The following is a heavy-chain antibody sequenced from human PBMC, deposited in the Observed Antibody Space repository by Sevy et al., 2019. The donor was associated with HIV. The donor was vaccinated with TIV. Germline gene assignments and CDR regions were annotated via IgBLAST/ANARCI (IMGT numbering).Heavy chain of an antibody. D-gene: IGHD3-22*01. CDR2: ISDSGST. CDR1: GDSISGYF. V-gene: IGHV4-59*01. J-gene: IGHJ5*02. CDR3: ARDYYDNRPRGFDP. Sequence: SETLSLTYTVSGDSISGYFWSWIRQPPGKGLEWIGYISDSGSTNYNPSLKSRVTISVDTSKNQFSLKLKSVTAADTAVYYCARDYYDNRPRGFDPWGQGTLVTVSS.